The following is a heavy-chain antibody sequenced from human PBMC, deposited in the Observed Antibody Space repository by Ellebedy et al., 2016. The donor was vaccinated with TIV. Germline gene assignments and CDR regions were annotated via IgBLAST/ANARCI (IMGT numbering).Heavy chain of an antibody. J-gene: IGHJ6*02. CDR3: ARKTSGWYPYYYGMDV. Sequence: ASVKVSCXASGGTFSSYAISWVRQAPGQGLEWMGWISAYNGNTNYAQKLQGRVTMTTDTSTSTAYMELRSLRSDDTAVYYCARKTSGWYPYYYGMDVWGQGTTVTVSS. CDR2: ISAYNGNT. CDR1: GGTFSSYA. V-gene: IGHV1-18*01. D-gene: IGHD6-19*01.